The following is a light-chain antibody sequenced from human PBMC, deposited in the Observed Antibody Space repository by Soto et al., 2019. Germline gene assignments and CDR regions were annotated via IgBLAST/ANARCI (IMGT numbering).Light chain of an antibody. CDR3: QQYNSYPLT. CDR1: QTISIF. Sequence: DIQIAQSPSCLSSSLGDRVTITFRASQTISIFLNWYQQKPGKAPKLLIYGASTLQGGVPSRFSGSGSGTEFTLTISSLQPDDFATYYCQQYNSYPLTFGGGTKVDIK. V-gene: IGKV1-5*01. J-gene: IGKJ4*01. CDR2: GAS.